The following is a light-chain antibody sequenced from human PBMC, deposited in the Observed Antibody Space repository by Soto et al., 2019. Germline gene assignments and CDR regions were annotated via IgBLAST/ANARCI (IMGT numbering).Light chain of an antibody. CDR3: HQYNNWPPWT. CDR1: QSVNSN. J-gene: IGKJ1*01. V-gene: IGKV3-15*01. Sequence: EMVMTQSPATLSVSPGERATLSCRASQSVNSNLAWYQHKPGQAPRLLIYGASIRATGIPARFSGSGSGTEFTLTISSLQSEDFAVYYCHQYNNWPPWTFGQGTKVEIK. CDR2: GAS.